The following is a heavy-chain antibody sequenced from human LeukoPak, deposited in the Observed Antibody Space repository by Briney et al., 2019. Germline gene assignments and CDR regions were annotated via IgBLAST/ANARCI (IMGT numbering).Heavy chain of an antibody. V-gene: IGHV4-59*01. CDR1: GGSISSYY. Sequence: SETLSLTCTVSGGSISSYYWSWIRQPPGKGLEWIGYIYYSGSTNYNPSLKSRVTISVDTSKNQFSLKLSSATAADTAVYYCASLSTRLRFGELFGDAFDIWGQGTMVTVSS. J-gene: IGHJ3*02. D-gene: IGHD3-10*01. CDR2: IYYSGST. CDR3: ASLSTRLRFGELFGDAFDI.